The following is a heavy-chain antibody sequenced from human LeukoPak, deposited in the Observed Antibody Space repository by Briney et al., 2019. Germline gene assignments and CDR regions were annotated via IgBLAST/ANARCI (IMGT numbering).Heavy chain of an antibody. J-gene: IGHJ5*02. Sequence: NASETLSLTCTVSGGSISSGGYYWSWTRQHPGKGLEWIGYIYYSGSTYYNPSLKSRVTISVDTSKNQFSLKLSSVTAADTAVYYCARQGDFWSGYYHNPWFDPWGQGTLVTVSS. CDR2: IYYSGST. CDR3: ARQGDFWSGYYHNPWFDP. D-gene: IGHD3-3*01. V-gene: IGHV4-31*03. CDR1: GGSISSGGYY.